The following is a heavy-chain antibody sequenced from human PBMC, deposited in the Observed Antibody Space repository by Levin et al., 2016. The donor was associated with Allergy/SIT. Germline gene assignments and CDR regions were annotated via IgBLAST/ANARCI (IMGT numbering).Heavy chain of an antibody. Sequence: KVSCKASGYSFTSNWIGWVRQMPGKGLEWMGIIYPGDSDTRYSPSFRGQVTTSADKSISTAYLQWSSLEASDTAMYYCARLEAAALFPFDYWGQGTLVTVSS. CDR2: IYPGDSDT. J-gene: IGHJ4*02. CDR3: ARLEAAALFPFDY. CDR1: GYSFTSNW. D-gene: IGHD2-2*01. V-gene: IGHV5-51*01.